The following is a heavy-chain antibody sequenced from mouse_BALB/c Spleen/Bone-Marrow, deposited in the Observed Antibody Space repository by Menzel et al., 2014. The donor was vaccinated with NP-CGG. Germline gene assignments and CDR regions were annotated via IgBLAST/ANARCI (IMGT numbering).Heavy chain of an antibody. V-gene: IGHV3-1*02. CDR1: GYHITSGYS. Sequence: EVQLQQSGPDLVKPSQSLSLTCTVTGYHITSGYSWHWIRQFPGNKLEWMGYIHYSSSTNYNPSLKSRISITRDPSKNQFFLQLNSVTTEDTATYYCARSDYDAWFAYWGQGTLVTVSA. D-gene: IGHD2-4*01. CDR3: ARSDYDAWFAY. J-gene: IGHJ3*01. CDR2: IHYSSST.